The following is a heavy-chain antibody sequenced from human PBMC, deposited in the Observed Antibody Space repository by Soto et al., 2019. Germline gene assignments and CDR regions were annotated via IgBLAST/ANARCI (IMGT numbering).Heavy chain of an antibody. CDR2: IYFTGNT. V-gene: IGHV4-39*01. CDR3: AGQTFTIAAASYGRSNWFDP. J-gene: IGHJ5*02. Sequence: SETLSLTCSASGGSITSSSHFWGWVRQPPGKGLEWIGTIYFTGNTYYTPSLKSRLTMSIDTSKNEFSLRLNSVTAADTAVYYCAGQTFTIAAASYGRSNWFDPWGPGALVTVSS. CDR1: GGSITSSSHF. D-gene: IGHD6-25*01.